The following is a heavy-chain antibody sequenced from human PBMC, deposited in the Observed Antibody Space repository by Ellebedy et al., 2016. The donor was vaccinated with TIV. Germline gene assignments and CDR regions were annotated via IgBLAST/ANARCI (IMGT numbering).Heavy chain of an antibody. CDR3: AKDTNGANSPVDY. V-gene: IGHV3-74*01. CDR2: ISSDGSST. Sequence: GESLKISXAASGFTFSNYTMHWVRQAPGKGLVWVSRISSDGSSTDYADSVKGRFTISRDNAKNTLYLQMNSLRAEDTAVYYCAKDTNGANSPVDYWGQGTLVTVSS. CDR1: GFTFSNYT. D-gene: IGHD1-1*01. J-gene: IGHJ4*02.